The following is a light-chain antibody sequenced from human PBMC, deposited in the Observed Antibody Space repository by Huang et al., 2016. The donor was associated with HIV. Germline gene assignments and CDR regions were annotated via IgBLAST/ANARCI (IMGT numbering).Light chain of an antibody. Sequence: DVVMTQSHLSLPVTPGEPASISCRSSQSLLHSDGNNYFDWYLQKPGQSPQLLIYLGSNRASGVPERFSGSGSGTDFTLKISRVESEDVGVYYCMQGLRTPRTFGQGTRLEIK. J-gene: IGKJ2*01. CDR3: MQGLRTPRT. V-gene: IGKV2-28*01. CDR2: LGS. CDR1: QSLLHSDGNNY.